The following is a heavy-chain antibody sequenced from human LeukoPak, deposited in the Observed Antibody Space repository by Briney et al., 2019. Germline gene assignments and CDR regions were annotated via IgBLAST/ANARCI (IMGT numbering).Heavy chain of an antibody. D-gene: IGHD6-13*01. V-gene: IGHV4-39*02. CDR3: ARPRAAAAGTGFDY. CDR1: GGSISSSDYY. Sequence: SETLSLTCTASGGSISSSDYYWGWIRQPPGKGLEWIGCIHYSGNTYYNSSLKSRVTISVDTSRNHFSLRLSSVTAADTAVYYCARPRAAAAGTGFDYWGQGTLVTVSS. J-gene: IGHJ4*02. CDR2: IHYSGNT.